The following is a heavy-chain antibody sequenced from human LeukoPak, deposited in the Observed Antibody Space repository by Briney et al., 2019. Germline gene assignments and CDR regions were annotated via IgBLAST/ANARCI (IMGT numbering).Heavy chain of an antibody. D-gene: IGHD3-22*01. CDR1: GFTFSSYS. V-gene: IGHV3-48*04. J-gene: IGHJ4*02. CDR3: VKGFDSSGLHFDY. CDR2: ISSSSSTI. Sequence: GGSLRLSCAASGFTFSSYSMNWVRQAPGKGLEWVSYISSSSSTIYYADSVKGRFTISRDNAKNSLYLQMNSLRAEDTAVYYCVKGFDSSGLHFDYWGQGTLVTVSS.